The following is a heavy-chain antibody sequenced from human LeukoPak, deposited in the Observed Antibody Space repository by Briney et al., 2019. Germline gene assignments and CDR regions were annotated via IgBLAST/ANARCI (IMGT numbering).Heavy chain of an antibody. D-gene: IGHD5-12*01. CDR2: VSYSEHT. J-gene: IGHJ3*01. Sequence: PSETLPLTCTVSGASVSRHYWSWIRQTPGKGLEGSGYVSYSEHTNHNPSLQRRFSISLGSSKNQFSVKLSSRGAAGPVVYCCASAPMAITTSAVPDDFDFSGEGTMWSVSS. V-gene: IGHV4-59*02. CDR1: GASVSRHY. CDR3: ASAPMAITTSAVPDDFDF.